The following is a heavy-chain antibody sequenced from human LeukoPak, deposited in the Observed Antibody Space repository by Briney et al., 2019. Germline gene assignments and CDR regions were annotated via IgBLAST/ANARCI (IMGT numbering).Heavy chain of an antibody. CDR1: GFTFSSGG. CDR2: ISYDGINK. Sequence: GGSLRLSCAASGFTFSSGGMHWVRQAPGKGLEWVAVISYDGINKYYADSVKGRFTISRDISKNTPYLQMNSLRAEDTAVYYCATAAPESGWYLAYRGQGTQVTVSS. CDR3: ATAAPESGWYLAY. J-gene: IGHJ4*02. D-gene: IGHD6-19*01. V-gene: IGHV3-30*03.